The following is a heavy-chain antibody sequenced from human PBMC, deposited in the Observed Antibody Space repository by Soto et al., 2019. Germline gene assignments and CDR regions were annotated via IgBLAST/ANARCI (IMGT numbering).Heavy chain of an antibody. V-gene: IGHV4-30-4*01. CDR2: IYYSGST. Sequence: SETLSLTCTVSGGSISSGDYYWSWIRQPPGKGLEWIGYIYYSGSTYYNPSLKSRVTISVDTSKNQFSLKLSSVTAADTAVYYCARVISEGRDNRLDYWGQGTLVTVYS. J-gene: IGHJ4*02. CDR3: ARVISEGRDNRLDY. CDR1: GGSISSGDYY. D-gene: IGHD2-21*02.